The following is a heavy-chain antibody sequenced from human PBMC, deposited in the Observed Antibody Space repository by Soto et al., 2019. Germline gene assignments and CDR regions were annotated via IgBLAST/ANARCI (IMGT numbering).Heavy chain of an antibody. Sequence: EVQVVESGGGLVQPGGSLRLSCAGSGFTFSDYWMSWARQAPGKGLEWVANIKYDGSEEYYVDSVRGRFTISRDNAMNSLHLQMNSLRADDTPVYYCARFASGKSASTWGQGTLVTVSS. V-gene: IGHV3-7*05. CDR2: IKYDGSEE. CDR3: ARFASGKSAST. D-gene: IGHD5-12*01. J-gene: IGHJ5*02. CDR1: GFTFSDYW.